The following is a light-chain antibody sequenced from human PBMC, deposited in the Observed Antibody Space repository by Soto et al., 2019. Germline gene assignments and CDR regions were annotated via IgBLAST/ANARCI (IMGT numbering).Light chain of an antibody. CDR3: QQYANSPIT. CDR1: QSVSSSY. CDR2: GVS. V-gene: IGKV3-20*01. Sequence: EIVLTQSPGTLSLSPGERATLPRRASQSVSSSYLAWYQQKPGQAPRLLIYGVSSRASGIPDRFFGSGSGTDFTLTINRLEPEDFAVYYCQQYANSPITFGQGTRLEIK. J-gene: IGKJ5*01.